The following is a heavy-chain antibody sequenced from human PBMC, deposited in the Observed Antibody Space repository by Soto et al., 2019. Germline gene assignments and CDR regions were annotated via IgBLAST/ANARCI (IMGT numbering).Heavy chain of an antibody. V-gene: IGHV1-46*03. D-gene: IGHD2-2*01. Sequence: ASVKVSCKASGYTFTSYYMHWVRQAPGQGLEWMGIINPSGGSTSYAQKFQGRVTMTRDTSTSTAYMELSSLRSEDTAVYYCARDQDCSSTSCPDAFDIWGQGTMVTVSS. J-gene: IGHJ3*02. CDR3: ARDQDCSSTSCPDAFDI. CDR2: INPSGGST. CDR1: GYTFTSYY.